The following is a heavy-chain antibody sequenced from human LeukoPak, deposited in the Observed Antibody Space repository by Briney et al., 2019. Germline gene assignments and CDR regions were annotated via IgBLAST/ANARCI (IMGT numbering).Heavy chain of an antibody. J-gene: IGHJ3*02. CDR3: ARDSGIVAHAFDI. CDR1: GGSISSSGYY. D-gene: IGHD2-15*01. Sequence: SETLSLTCTVSGGSISSSGYYWGWIRQPPGKGLEWIGYIYYSGSTYYNPSLKSRVTISVDTSKNQFSLKLSSVTAADTAVYYCARDSGIVAHAFDIWGQGTMVTVSS. V-gene: IGHV4-39*02. CDR2: IYYSGST.